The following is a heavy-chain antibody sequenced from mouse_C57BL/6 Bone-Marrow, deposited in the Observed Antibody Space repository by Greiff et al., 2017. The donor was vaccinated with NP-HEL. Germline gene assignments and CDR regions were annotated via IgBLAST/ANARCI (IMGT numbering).Heavy chain of an antibody. Sequence: EVQGVESGGGLVQPKGSLKLSCAASGFSFNTYAMNWVRQAPGKGLEWVARIRSKSNNYATYYADSVKDRFTISRDDSESMLYLQMNNLKTEDTAMYYCVRQGYDGPWFAYWGQGTLVTVSA. J-gene: IGHJ3*01. CDR3: VRQGYDGPWFAY. D-gene: IGHD2-2*01. V-gene: IGHV10-1*01. CDR2: IRSKSNNYAT. CDR1: GFSFNTYA.